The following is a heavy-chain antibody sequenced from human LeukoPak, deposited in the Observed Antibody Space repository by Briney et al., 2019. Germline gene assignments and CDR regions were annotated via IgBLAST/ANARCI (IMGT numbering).Heavy chain of an antibody. J-gene: IGHJ6*03. CDR3: ARLASYYYDSSGFDYMDV. Sequence: ASETLSLTCTVSGYSITSGYFWGWIRQPPGKGLELIGTIYHGGSSYSHPSLQSRVTISVDTSKNQFSLKLSSVTAADTAVYYCARLASYYYDSSGFDYMDVWGKGTTVTVSS. CDR2: IYHGGSS. CDR1: GYSITSGYF. V-gene: IGHV4-38-2*02. D-gene: IGHD3-22*01.